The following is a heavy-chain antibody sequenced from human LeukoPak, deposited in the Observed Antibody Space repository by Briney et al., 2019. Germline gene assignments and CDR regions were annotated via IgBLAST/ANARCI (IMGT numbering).Heavy chain of an antibody. CDR2: ISYDGNNE. CDR1: GFTFHNYG. V-gene: IGHV3-30*18. CDR3: AKSLSLTVRGVPLADS. Sequence: GGSLRLSCAASGFTFHNYGMHWVRQAPGKGLEWVAVISYDGNNEYYADSVKGRFTISRDNSKDTLYLQMNSLRAEDTAVYYCAKSLSLTVRGVPLADSWGQGTLVTVSS. J-gene: IGHJ4*02. D-gene: IGHD3-10*01.